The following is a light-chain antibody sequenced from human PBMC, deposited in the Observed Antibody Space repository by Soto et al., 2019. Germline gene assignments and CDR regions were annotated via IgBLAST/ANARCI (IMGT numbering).Light chain of an antibody. CDR3: QQYGSSPLT. CDR2: GAS. J-gene: IGKJ4*01. CDR1: QPVSSNF. V-gene: IGKV3-20*01. Sequence: ELVLTQSPGTLSLSPGESAALSCRASQPVSSNFLAWYQQKPGQAPRLVIYGASSRASAVPDRFSGSGSGADFTLTISRLEPEDFAVYYCQQYGSSPLTFGGGTKVEIK.